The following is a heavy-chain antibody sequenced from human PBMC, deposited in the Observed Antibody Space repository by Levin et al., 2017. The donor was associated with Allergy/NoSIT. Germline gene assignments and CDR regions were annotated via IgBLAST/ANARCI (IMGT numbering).Heavy chain of an antibody. V-gene: IGHV4-30-2*01. CDR1: GGSISSGGYS. J-gene: IGHJ4*02. CDR3: ARVAGYSYGYYFDY. D-gene: IGHD5-18*01. Sequence: PSDTLSLTCAVSGGSISSGGYSWSWIRQPPGTGLEWIGNIYLSGSTYYNPSLKSRVTISVDRSKNQFSLNLSSVTAADTAVYYCARVAGYSYGYYFDYWDQGTLVTVSS. CDR2: IYLSGST.